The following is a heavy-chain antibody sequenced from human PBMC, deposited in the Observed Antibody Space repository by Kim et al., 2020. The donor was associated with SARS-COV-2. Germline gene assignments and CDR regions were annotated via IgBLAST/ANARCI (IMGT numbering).Heavy chain of an antibody. Sequence: GGSLRLSCAASGFTFSSYDMHWVRQATGKGLEWVSAIGTAGDTYYPGSVKGRFTISRENAKNSLYLQMNSLRAGDTAVYYCARVVVAAAGYYYYYYMDVWGKGTTVTVSS. CDR3: ARVVVAAAGYYYYYYMDV. D-gene: IGHD6-13*01. CDR1: GFTFSSYD. CDR2: IGTAGDT. V-gene: IGHV3-13*01. J-gene: IGHJ6*03.